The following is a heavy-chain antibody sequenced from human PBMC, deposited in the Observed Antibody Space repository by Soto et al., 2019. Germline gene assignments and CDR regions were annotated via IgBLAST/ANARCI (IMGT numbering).Heavy chain of an antibody. V-gene: IGHV4-30-4*01. CDR3: AITGGNHAITLADY. J-gene: IGHJ4*01. CDR1: GGSISSGDYY. D-gene: IGHD2-8*02. Sequence: SETLSLTCTVSGGSISSGDYYWSWIRQPPGKGLEWIGYIYYSGSTYYNPSLKSRVTISVDTSKNQFSLKLSSVTAADTAVYYCAITGGNHAITLADYWGHATLVPAPS. CDR2: IYYSGST.